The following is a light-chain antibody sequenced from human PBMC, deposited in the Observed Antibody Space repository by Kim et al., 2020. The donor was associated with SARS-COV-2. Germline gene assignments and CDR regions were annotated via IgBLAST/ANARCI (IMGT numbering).Light chain of an antibody. CDR3: QQANSFPWT. CDR1: QGIRTW. Sequence: ASVGDRVTISCPASQGIRTWVAWYQHKAGEAPKILIHGASTLQSGVPSRFSGSGFGTDFPLTISNLQADDSATYYCQQANSFPWTFGQGTKVDIK. V-gene: IGKV1-12*01. J-gene: IGKJ1*01. CDR2: GAS.